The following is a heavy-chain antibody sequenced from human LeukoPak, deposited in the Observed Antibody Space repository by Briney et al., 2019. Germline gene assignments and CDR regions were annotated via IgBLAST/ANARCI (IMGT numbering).Heavy chain of an antibody. J-gene: IGHJ4*02. CDR3: AHSSGVQLWLL. D-gene: IGHD5-18*01. CDR2: IYWDDDK. V-gene: IGHV2-5*02. Sequence: SGPTLVKPPRTRTLTYTFSGFSLRTSGVGVAWIRQPPGKALEWLALIYWDDDKRYSPSLKSRLTITKDTSKNQVVLTMTNMDPVDTATYYCAHSSGVQLWLLWGQGTLVTVSS. CDR1: GFSLRTSGVG.